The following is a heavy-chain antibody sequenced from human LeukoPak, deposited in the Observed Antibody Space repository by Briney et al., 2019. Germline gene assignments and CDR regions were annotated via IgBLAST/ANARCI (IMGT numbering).Heavy chain of an antibody. CDR1: GGSFSGYY. Sequence: PSETLSLTCAVYGGSFSGYYWSWIRQPPGKGLEWIGEINHSGSTNYNPSLKGRVTISVDTSKNQFSLKLSSVTAADTAVYYCARGSRGHWYFDLWGRGTLVTVSS. J-gene: IGHJ2*01. D-gene: IGHD3-10*01. CDR3: ARGSRGHWYFDL. V-gene: IGHV4-34*01. CDR2: INHSGST.